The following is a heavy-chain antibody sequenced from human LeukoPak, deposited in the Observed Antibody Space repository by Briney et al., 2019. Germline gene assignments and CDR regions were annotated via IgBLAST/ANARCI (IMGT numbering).Heavy chain of an antibody. J-gene: IGHJ4*02. CDR3: AKGEGQYVLTTNFFDY. D-gene: IGHD4/OR15-4a*01. CDR2: ISGSGGST. V-gene: IGHV3-23*01. Sequence: GGSLRLSCAASGFTFSNYAMSWVRQAPGKGLEWVSAISGSGGSTDYADPVKGRFTISRDNVKNTLYLQMSSLRAEDTAVYYCAKGEGQYVLTTNFFDYWGQGMLVTVSS. CDR1: GFTFSNYA.